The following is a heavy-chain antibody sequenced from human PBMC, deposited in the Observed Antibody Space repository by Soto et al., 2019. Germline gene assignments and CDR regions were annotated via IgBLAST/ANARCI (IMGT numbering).Heavy chain of an antibody. CDR2: ISYDGTNK. V-gene: IGHV3-30*18. J-gene: IGHJ4*02. CDR1: GFTFSSYV. CDR3: AKDRGRYCSGGSCHLFDY. D-gene: IGHD2-15*01. Sequence: QVQLVESGGGVVQPGRSLRLSCAASGFTFSSYVMHWVRQAPSKGLEWVAVISYDGTNKYYADSVKGRFTISRDNSKNTLYLQMNSLRAEDTAVYYCAKDRGRYCSGGSCHLFDYWGQGTVVTVSS.